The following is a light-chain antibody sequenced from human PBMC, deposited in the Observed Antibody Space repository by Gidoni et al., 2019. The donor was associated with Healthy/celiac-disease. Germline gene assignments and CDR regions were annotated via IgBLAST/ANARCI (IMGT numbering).Light chain of an antibody. J-gene: IGKJ1*01. CDR1: QSISSY. CDR2: AAS. V-gene: IGKV1-39*01. CDR3: QQSYSTPWT. Sequence: DIKMTQSPSSLSASVGDSVTITGRAGQSISSYLNWYQQKPGKAPKLLIYAASSLQSGVPSRFSGSGSGTDFTLTISSLQPEDFATYYCQQSYSTPWTFGQGTKVEIK.